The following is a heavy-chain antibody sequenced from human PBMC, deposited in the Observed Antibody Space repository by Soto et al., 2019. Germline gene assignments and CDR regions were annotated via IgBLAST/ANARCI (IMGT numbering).Heavy chain of an antibody. V-gene: IGHV3-11*05. CDR3: AREGSHDGDYGVEADYYYGMDV. D-gene: IGHD4-17*01. CDR2: ISSSSSYT. Sequence: QVQLVESGGGLVKPGGSLRLSCAASGFTFSDYYMSWIRQAPGKGLEWVSYISSSSSYTNYADSVKGRFTISRDNAKNSLYLQMTSLRAEDPAVYYCAREGSHDGDYGVEADYYYGMDVWGQGTTVTVSS. CDR1: GFTFSDYY. J-gene: IGHJ6*02.